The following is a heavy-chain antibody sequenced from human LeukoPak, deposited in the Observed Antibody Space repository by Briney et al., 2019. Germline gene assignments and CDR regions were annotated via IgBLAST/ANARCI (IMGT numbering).Heavy chain of an antibody. CDR3: AKDTIKVYSNKNAFDI. D-gene: IGHD2/OR15-2a*01. CDR1: GYTLTELS. Sequence: GASVKVSCKVSGYTLTELSMHWVRQAPGKGLEWMGGFDPEDGETIYAQKFQGRVTMTEDTSTDTAYMELSSLRAEDTAVYHCAKDTIKVYSNKNAFDIWGQGTMVTVSS. V-gene: IGHV1-24*01. J-gene: IGHJ3*02. CDR2: FDPEDGET.